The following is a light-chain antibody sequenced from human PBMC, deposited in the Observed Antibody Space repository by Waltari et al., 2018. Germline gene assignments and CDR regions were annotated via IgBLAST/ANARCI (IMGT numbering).Light chain of an antibody. CDR2: AAS. V-gene: IGKV1-39*01. CDR3: QQSYNTPT. J-gene: IGKJ3*01. Sequence: KPGKSPKLLTYAASNLQSRAPSRFSGSGSGTDFTLTISSLQPEDFATYYCQQSYNTPTLGPGTKVEI.